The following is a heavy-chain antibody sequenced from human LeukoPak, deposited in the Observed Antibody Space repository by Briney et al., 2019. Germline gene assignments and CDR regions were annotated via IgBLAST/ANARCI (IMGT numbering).Heavy chain of an antibody. V-gene: IGHV1-8*01. Sequence: ASVKVSCKASGYTFTSYDINWVRQATGQGLEWMGWMNPNSGNTGYAQKFQGRVTMTRNTSISTAHMELSSLRSEDTAVYYCARQRAAPDYYYYMDVWGKGTTVTVSS. CDR1: GYTFTSYD. CDR2: MNPNSGNT. D-gene: IGHD2-15*01. CDR3: ARQRAAPDYYYYMDV. J-gene: IGHJ6*03.